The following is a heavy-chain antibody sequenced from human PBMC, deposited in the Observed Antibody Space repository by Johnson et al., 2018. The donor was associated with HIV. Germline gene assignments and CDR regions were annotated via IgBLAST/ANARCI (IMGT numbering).Heavy chain of an antibody. V-gene: IGHV3-66*02. CDR1: GFTFDDYG. CDR3: AGEPIRGVGGAFGI. D-gene: IGHD1-14*01. J-gene: IGHJ3*02. Sequence: QLVESGGGVVRPGGSLRLSCAASGFTFDDYGMSWVRQAPGKGLEWVSVIYSGGSTYYADSVKGRFTISRDNSKNTLFLQMNSLRPEDTAVYYCAGEPIRGVGGAFGIWGQGTMVTVSS. CDR2: IYSGGST.